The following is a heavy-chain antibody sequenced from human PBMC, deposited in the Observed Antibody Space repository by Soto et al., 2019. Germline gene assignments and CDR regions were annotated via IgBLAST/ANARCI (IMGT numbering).Heavy chain of an antibody. Sequence: EVQLLESGGGLVQPGGSLRLSCAASGFTFSSYAMSWVRQAPGKGLEWVSAISGSGGSTYYADSVKGRFTISRDNSKNTLYLQMKSLRAEDTAVYYCAKVKYEQWLTPSDYWGQGTLVTVSS. V-gene: IGHV3-23*01. CDR2: ISGSGGST. J-gene: IGHJ4*02. CDR1: GFTFSSYA. CDR3: AKVKYEQWLTPSDY. D-gene: IGHD6-19*01.